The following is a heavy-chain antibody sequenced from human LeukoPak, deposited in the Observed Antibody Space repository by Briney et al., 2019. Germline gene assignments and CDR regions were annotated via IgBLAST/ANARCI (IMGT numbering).Heavy chain of an antibody. D-gene: IGHD1-26*01. CDR2: IHYSGST. V-gene: IGHV4-59*01. CDR3: ARGLRYSESYVVEY. J-gene: IGHJ4*02. Sequence: PSETLSLTCTVSGGSISSYYWSWIRQPPGKGLEWIGYIHYSGSTNYNPSLKSRVTISVDTSKNQFSLKLSSVTAADTAVYYCARGLRYSESYVVEYWGQGTLVTVSS. CDR1: GGSISSYY.